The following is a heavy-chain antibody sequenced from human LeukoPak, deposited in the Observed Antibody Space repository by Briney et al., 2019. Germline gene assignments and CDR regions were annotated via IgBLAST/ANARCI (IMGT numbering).Heavy chain of an antibody. CDR3: ARGHYYGSGSYYSSDFDY. CDR2: INHSGST. CDR1: GFTFSSYW. D-gene: IGHD3-10*01. Sequence: GSLRLSCAASGFTFSSYWMHWIRQPPGKGLEWIGEINHSGSTNYNPSLKSRVTISVDTSKNQFSLKLSSVTAADTAVYYCARGHYYGSGSYYSSDFDYWGQGTLVTVSS. J-gene: IGHJ4*02. V-gene: IGHV4-34*01.